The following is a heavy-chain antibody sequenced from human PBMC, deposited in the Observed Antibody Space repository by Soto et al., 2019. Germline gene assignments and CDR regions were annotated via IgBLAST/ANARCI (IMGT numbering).Heavy chain of an antibody. CDR3: ARVSMGFPRY. D-gene: IGHD3-16*01. J-gene: IGHJ4*02. CDR2: INTDGSST. CDR1: GFTFSSYW. V-gene: IGHV3-74*01. Sequence: HPVGSLRLSCAASGFTFSSYWMYWVRQAPGKGLVWVSRINTDGSSTTYADSVKGRFTISRDNAKKTLYLQMNSLRAEDTAFYYCARVSMGFPRYWGQGTLVTVSS.